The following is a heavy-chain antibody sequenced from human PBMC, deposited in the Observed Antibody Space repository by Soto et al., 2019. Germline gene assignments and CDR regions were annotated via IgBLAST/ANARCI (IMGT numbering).Heavy chain of an antibody. J-gene: IGHJ4*02. Sequence: ASVKVSCKASGYTFTAYYMHWVRQAPGQVLEWMGWINPNSGGTNYAQKFQGWVTMTRDTSITTTYMELSRLTSDDTAVYYCARDNVGYCSRTRCYGQGYFDYWGQGALVTVSS. CDR3: ARDNVGYCSRTRCYGQGYFDY. D-gene: IGHD2-2*03. V-gene: IGHV1-2*04. CDR1: GYTFTAYY. CDR2: INPNSGGT.